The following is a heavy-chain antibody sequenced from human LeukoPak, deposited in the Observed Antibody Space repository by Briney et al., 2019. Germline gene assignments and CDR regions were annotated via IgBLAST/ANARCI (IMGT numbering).Heavy chain of an antibody. CDR1: GFTFDDYA. Sequence: GRSLRLSCAASGFTFDDYAMHWVRQAPGKGLEWVSGISGNSGSIGYAVSVKGRFTISRDNAKNSLYLQMNSLRAEDTALYYCAKDRERYYDILTGYSPFDYWGQGTLVTVSS. CDR3: AKDRERYYDILTGYSPFDY. V-gene: IGHV3-9*01. CDR2: ISGNSGSI. D-gene: IGHD3-9*01. J-gene: IGHJ4*02.